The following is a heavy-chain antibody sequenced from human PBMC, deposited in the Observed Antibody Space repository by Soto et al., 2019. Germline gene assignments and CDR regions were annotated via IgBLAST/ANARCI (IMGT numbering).Heavy chain of an antibody. J-gene: IGHJ4*02. V-gene: IGHV1-18*01. Sequence: QVHLVQSGAEVRKPGASVKVSCKGSGYTFTSYGIAWVRQAPGQGLEWMGWISAHNDNTNYAQEVQGRVTVTTDTSTSTAYMELRNLRSDDTAVYYCARGRYGDYWGQGALVTVSS. CDR2: ISAHNDNT. CDR1: GYTFTSYG. CDR3: ARGRYGDY. D-gene: IGHD1-1*01.